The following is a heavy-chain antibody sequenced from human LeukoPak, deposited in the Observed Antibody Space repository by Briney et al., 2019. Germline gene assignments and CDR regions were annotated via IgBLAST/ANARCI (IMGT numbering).Heavy chain of an antibody. CDR1: EFTFSNYA. J-gene: IGHJ4*02. D-gene: IGHD2-8*01. Sequence: PGGSLRLSCAASEFTFSNYAMSWVRQSPGKGLEWVSAISASGGSTYYADSVKGRFTISRDNSKNTLYLQMNSLRAEDTAVYYCAKDSRGSYARTADYWGQGTLVTVSS. CDR3: AKDSRGSYARTADY. V-gene: IGHV3-23*01. CDR2: ISASGGST.